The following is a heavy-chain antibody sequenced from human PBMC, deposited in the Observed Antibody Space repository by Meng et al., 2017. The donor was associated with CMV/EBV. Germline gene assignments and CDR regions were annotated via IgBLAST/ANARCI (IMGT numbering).Heavy chain of an antibody. J-gene: IGHJ2*01. CDR1: GGSFSGHY. V-gene: IGHV4-34*01. D-gene: IGHD2-15*01. Sequence: ETLSLTCAVYGGSFSGHYWSWIRQPPGKGLEWIGEINHSGSTNYNPSLKSRVTISVDTSKNQFSLKLSSVTAADTAVYYCARGYCSGGSCYLFGYFDLWGRGTLVTVSS. CDR3: ARGYCSGGSCYLFGYFDL. CDR2: INHSGST.